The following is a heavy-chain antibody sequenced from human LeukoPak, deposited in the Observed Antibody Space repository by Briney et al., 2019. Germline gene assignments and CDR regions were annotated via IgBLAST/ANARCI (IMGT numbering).Heavy chain of an antibody. D-gene: IGHD3-22*01. CDR1: GYIFTSYD. V-gene: IGHV1-8*01. Sequence: ASVKVSCKAAGYIFTSYDIKWVGQAAGQGGEGRGWMNPNSGNTGYAQKFRGTVTITSNTSISTAYMELSSLRSEDTAVYYCARGGYYYDSSGETLPRARDAFDIWGQGTMVTVSS. J-gene: IGHJ3*02. CDR2: MNPNSGNT. CDR3: ARGGYYYDSSGETLPRARDAFDI.